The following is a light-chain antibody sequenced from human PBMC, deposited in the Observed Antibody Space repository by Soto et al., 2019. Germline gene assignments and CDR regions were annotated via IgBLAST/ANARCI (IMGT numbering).Light chain of an antibody. CDR2: GND. CDR3: CSYAGSYTWV. CDR1: SSNIGNNY. J-gene: IGLJ3*02. Sequence: QPVLTQPPSASGTPGQRVTISCSGSSSNIGNNYIYWYQQLPGTAPKLLIYGNDQRPSGVPDRFSGSKSGTSASLAISGLRTEDEADYYCCSYAGSYTWVFGGGTKLTVL. V-gene: IGLV1-47*02.